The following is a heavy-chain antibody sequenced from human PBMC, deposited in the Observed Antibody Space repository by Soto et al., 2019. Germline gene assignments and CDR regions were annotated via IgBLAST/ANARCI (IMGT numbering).Heavy chain of an antibody. V-gene: IGHV1-69*02. Sequence: QLVQSGAEVKRPGSSVKVSCKASGGDFLSYTISWVRQVPGQGPEWMGTIIPILDVAKNAQKFQGRVAITADKAKSTVYMEWRSLRSYDTAVYYCAQMWFGELWHGMDVWGQGTTITVSS. CDR2: IIPILDVA. CDR3: AQMWFGELWHGMDV. J-gene: IGHJ6*02. D-gene: IGHD3-10*01. CDR1: GGDFLSYT.